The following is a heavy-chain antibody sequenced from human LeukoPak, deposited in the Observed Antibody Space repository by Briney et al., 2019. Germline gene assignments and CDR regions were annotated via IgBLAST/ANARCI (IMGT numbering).Heavy chain of an antibody. CDR1: GFTFSNYW. Sequence: GGSLRLSCAASGFTFSNYWMSWVRQAPGKGLEWVANIKEDGSEKYYVDSAKGRFTISRDNSKNSLYLQMNSLRAEDTAVYYCARYDYVAFDIWGQGTMVTVSS. CDR2: IKEDGSEK. V-gene: IGHV3-7*04. D-gene: IGHD3-16*01. J-gene: IGHJ3*02. CDR3: ARYDYVAFDI.